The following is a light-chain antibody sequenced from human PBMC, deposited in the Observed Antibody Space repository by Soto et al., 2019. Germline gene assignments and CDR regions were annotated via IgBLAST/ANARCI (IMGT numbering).Light chain of an antibody. CDR2: ATS. CDR3: QQYDTSPDT. V-gene: IGKV3-20*01. Sequence: EIVLTQSPGTLSLSPGERATLSCRASQTISDTYLAWYQQKPGQAPRLLIYATSSRATGISDRFSGSGSGTHFTLTISRLEPEDFAVYYCQQYDTSPDTFGQGTKLEIK. CDR1: QTISDTY. J-gene: IGKJ2*01.